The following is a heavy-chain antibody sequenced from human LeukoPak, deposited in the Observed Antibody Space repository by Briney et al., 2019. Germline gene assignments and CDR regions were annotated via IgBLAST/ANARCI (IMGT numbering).Heavy chain of an antibody. Sequence: ASVKVSCKASGHTFTVYRMHWVRQAPAQGLEWMGWINCNSGDTNYAQKFQGRVTMTRDTSISTVYMEVSGLSSDDTAVYYCAKENKAVDTAGLSFWGQGTLVTVSS. D-gene: IGHD5-18*01. V-gene: IGHV1-2*02. CDR1: GHTFTVYR. CDR3: AKENKAVDTAGLSF. J-gene: IGHJ4*02. CDR2: INCNSGDT.